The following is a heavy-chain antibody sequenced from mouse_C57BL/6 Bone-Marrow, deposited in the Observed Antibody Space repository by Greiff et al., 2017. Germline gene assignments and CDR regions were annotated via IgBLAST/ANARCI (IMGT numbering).Heavy chain of an antibody. V-gene: IGHV1-81*01. J-gene: IGHJ2*01. CDR2: IYPRSGNT. CDR3: AGSGLRYYYGSSS. CDR1: GYTFTSYG. Sequence: VQLQQSGAELARPGASVKLSCKASGYTFTSYGISWVKQRTGQGLEWIGEIYPRSGNTYYNEKFKGKATLTADKSSSTAYMELRSLTSEDSAVFFCAGSGLRYYYGSSSWGQGTTLTVSS. D-gene: IGHD1-1*01.